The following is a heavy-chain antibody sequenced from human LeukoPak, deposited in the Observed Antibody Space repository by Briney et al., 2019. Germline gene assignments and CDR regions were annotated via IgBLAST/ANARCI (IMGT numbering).Heavy chain of an antibody. CDR3: ATEPPGAVSH. CDR1: GYTFTGYY. J-gene: IGHJ4*02. V-gene: IGHV1-2*02. Sequence: ASVKVSCKASGYTFTGYYVHWVRPAPGQGLEWMGWSKQYSGGTIYAQKFQGMDTMPRDQSISTAYLELSRRRSGVPAVYYCATEPPGAVSHWGQGTLVSVPT. CDR2: SKQYSGGT. D-gene: IGHD1-26*01.